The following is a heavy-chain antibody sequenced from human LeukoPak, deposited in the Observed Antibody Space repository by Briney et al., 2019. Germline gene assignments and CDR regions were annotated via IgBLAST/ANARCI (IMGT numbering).Heavy chain of an antibody. V-gene: IGHV4-39*07. CDR2: IYYSGST. CDR1: GGSISSSSYY. J-gene: IGHJ4*02. Sequence: SETLSLTCTVSGGSISSSSYYWGWIRQPPGKGLEWIGSIYYSGSTYYNPSLKSRVTISVDTSKNQFSLKLSSVTAADTAVYFCARVSGDCTNGVCYNPFDYWGQGTLVTVSS. D-gene: IGHD2-8*01. CDR3: ARVSGDCTNGVCYNPFDY.